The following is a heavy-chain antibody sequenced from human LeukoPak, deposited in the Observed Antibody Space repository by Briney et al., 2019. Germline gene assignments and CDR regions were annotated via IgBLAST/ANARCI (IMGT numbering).Heavy chain of an antibody. CDR1: GYTFIGYY. D-gene: IGHD5/OR15-5a*01. CDR2: INPTSGGT. CDR3: ARLVGLSTTASY. Sequence: ASVKVSCKASGYTFIGYYLHWVRQAPGQGLEWMGWINPTSGGTNYAQKFQDRVTMTRDTSINTAYLELSRLTSDDTAVYYCARLVGLSTTASYWGQGTLVVVSS. J-gene: IGHJ4*02. V-gene: IGHV1-2*02.